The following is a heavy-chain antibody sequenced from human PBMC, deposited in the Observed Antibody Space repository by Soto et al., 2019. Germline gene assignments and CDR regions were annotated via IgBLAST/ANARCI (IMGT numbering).Heavy chain of an antibody. CDR2: MNANSGNT. D-gene: IGHD1-26*01. V-gene: IGHV1-8*01. J-gene: IGHJ4*02. CDR1: GYTFTSYE. CDR3: ARDDSGFSGSHYIDYFNY. Sequence: ASVKVSCKASGYTFTSYEIHWVRQATGQGLEWMGWMNANSGNTDYAQKFQGRVTMTRNTSAGTAYMELSSLTSEDTAVYYCARDDSGFSGSHYIDYFNYWGQGALVTVSS.